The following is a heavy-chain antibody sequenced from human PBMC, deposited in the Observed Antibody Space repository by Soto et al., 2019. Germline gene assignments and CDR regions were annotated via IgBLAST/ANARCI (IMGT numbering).Heavy chain of an antibody. D-gene: IGHD3-3*01. Sequence: QITLKESGPTLVKPTQTLTLTCTFSGFSLSTSGVGVGWIRQPPGTALEWLALIYWDDDKRYSPSLKSRLTITKDTSKHQVVLTMTNMDPVDTATYYCAHSHTIFGVVIIKSYMYFDYWGQGTLVTVSS. V-gene: IGHV2-5*02. CDR2: IYWDDDK. CDR1: GFSLSTSGVG. CDR3: AHSHTIFGVVIIKSYMYFDY. J-gene: IGHJ4*02.